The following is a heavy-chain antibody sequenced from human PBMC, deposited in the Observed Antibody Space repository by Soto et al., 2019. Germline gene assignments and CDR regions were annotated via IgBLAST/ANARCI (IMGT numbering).Heavy chain of an antibody. J-gene: IGHJ4*02. D-gene: IGHD4-17*01. V-gene: IGHV3-23*01. CDR1: GFTFSSDA. Sequence: PGGSLRRSCAASGFTFSSDAMSWVRQAPGKGLEWVSAISGSGGSTYYADSVKGRFTISRDNSKNTLYLQMNSLRAEDTAVYYCAKDLWSTVINFDYWGQGTLVTVSS. CDR3: AKDLWSTVINFDY. CDR2: ISGSGGST.